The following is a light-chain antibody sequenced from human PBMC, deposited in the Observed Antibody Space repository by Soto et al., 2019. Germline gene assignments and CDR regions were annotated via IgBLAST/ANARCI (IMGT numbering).Light chain of an antibody. CDR3: QQYGRSPLT. V-gene: IGKV3-20*01. CDR2: SSS. J-gene: IGKJ4*01. CDR1: QSLSSSF. Sequence: DIVLAQSPGTLSLSPGERAILSCRASQSLSSSFLAWYQQKPGQAPRLLIYSSSNRATGIPDRFSGGGSGTDFTLTISRLEPADFAVYYCQQYGRSPLTFGGGTKV.